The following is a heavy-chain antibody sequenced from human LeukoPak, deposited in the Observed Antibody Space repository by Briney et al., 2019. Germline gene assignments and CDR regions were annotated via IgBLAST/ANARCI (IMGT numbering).Heavy chain of an antibody. CDR3: AGERAARLLDY. CDR2: IYYSGST. V-gene: IGHV4-59*01. CDR1: GGSISSYY. Sequence: SETMSLTCTVSGGSISSYYWSWIRQPPGKGLEWVGYIYYSGSTNYNPSLRRRVTISVDTFKNQFSLKLSSVAAADPAVYYWAGERAARLLDYWGQGTLVPVSS. D-gene: IGHD6-6*01. J-gene: IGHJ4*02.